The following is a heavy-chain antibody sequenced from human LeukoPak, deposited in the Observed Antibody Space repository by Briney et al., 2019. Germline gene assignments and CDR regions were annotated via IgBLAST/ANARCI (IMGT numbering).Heavy chain of an antibody. J-gene: IGHJ3*01. CDR2: IRSKTSGGTT. CDR1: GFSFSTYY. Sequence: GGSLRLSCAASGFSFSTYYVNWVRQAPGKGLDWVGRIRSKTSGGTTEYAAPVKGRFTISRDDSKNTLYLQMNSLETEDTAVYYCTTADDSLWGQGTMVTVSS. D-gene: IGHD5-18*01. CDR3: TTADDSL. V-gene: IGHV3-15*01.